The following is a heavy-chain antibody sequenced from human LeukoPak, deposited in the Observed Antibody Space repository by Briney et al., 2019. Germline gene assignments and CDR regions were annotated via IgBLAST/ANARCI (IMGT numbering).Heavy chain of an antibody. V-gene: IGHV5-51*01. CDR1: GYNFTFYW. CDR2: IYLGDSET. Sequence: GESLKISCTGSGYNFTFYWIAWVRQVPGKGLEWVGIIYLGDSETTYSPSFQGQVAISADKSISTADLQENNLKASDTAMYFYARQGTAGCHSWFDPWGQGTLVPVSS. J-gene: IGHJ5*02. D-gene: IGHD1/OR15-1a*01. CDR3: ARQGTAGCHSWFDP.